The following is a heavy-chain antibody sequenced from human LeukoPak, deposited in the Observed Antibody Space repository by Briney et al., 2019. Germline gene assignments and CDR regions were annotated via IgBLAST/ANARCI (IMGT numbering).Heavy chain of an antibody. Sequence: GGSLRLSCAASGNYWMHWVRQAPGKGLVWVSHINSDGSWTSYADSVKGRFTISKDNAKNTVYLQMNSLRAEDTAVYYCVSFYETYWGRGTLVAVSS. CDR1: GNYW. V-gene: IGHV3-74*01. D-gene: IGHD2/OR15-2a*01. CDR3: VSFYETY. J-gene: IGHJ4*02. CDR2: INSDGSWT.